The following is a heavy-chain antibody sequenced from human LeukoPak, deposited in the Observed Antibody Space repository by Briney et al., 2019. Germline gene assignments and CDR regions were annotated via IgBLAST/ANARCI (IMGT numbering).Heavy chain of an antibody. V-gene: IGHV4-59*01. J-gene: IGHJ3*01. CDR2: VYYSGRT. D-gene: IGHD1-26*01. Sequence: SEILSLTCSVSGGSMEYYYWSWIRQNPGKGLEWIGYVYYSGRTKYNPSLQSRVTISVDMSKNQFSLKLTSVTAADTAVYYCVRAENGKNYQEAFDVWGQGTKVTVSS. CDR1: GGSMEYYY. CDR3: VRAENGKNYQEAFDV.